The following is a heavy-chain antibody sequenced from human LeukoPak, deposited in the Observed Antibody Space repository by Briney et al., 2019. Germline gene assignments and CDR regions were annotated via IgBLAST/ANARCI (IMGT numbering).Heavy chain of an antibody. CDR1: VYTFTGYY. D-gene: IGHD2-2*01. Sequence: GASVKVSCKATVYTFTGYYMHWVRPAPGQGLEWMGWINPNSGGTNYAQKFQGRVTMTRDTSISTAYMELSRLRSDDTAVYYCARMIDSSTSPPGGWFDPWGQGTLVTVSS. J-gene: IGHJ5*02. CDR2: INPNSGGT. CDR3: ARMIDSSTSPPGGWFDP. V-gene: IGHV1-2*02.